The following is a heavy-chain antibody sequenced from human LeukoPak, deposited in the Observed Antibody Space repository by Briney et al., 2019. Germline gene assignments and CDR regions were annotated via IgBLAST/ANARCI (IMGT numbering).Heavy chain of an antibody. J-gene: IGHJ4*02. CDR3: AKDTPLCYFDY. Sequence: GGSLRLSCAASGFIVRSNYMSWVRQAPGKGLEWVAFIRNDGSIIYNADSVKGRLTISRDNSKNTLYLQMNSLRADDTAVYYCAKDTPLCYFDYWGQGTLVTVSS. D-gene: IGHD3-16*01. CDR1: GFIVRSNY. V-gene: IGHV3-30*02. CDR2: IRNDGSII.